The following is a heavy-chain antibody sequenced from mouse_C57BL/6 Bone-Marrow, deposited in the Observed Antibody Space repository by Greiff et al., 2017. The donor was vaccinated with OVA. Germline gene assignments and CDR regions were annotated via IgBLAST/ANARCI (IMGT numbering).Heavy chain of an antibody. CDR2: IYPGGGYT. Sequence: LEESGAELVRPGTSVKMSCKASGYTFTNYWIGWAKQRPGHGLEWIGDIYPGGGYTNYNEKFKGKATLTADKSSSTAYMQFSSLTSEDSAIYYCARENYYGIFAYWGQGTLVTVSA. D-gene: IGHD1-1*02. CDR3: ARENYYGIFAY. J-gene: IGHJ3*01. V-gene: IGHV1-63*01. CDR1: GYTFTNYW.